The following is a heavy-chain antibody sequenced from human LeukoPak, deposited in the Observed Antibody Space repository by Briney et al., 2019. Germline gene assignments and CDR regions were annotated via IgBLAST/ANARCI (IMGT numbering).Heavy chain of an antibody. CDR2: INHRGST. Sequence: PSETLSLTCDVYGGSFSGYYWSWIRQPPGKGLEWIGEINHRGSTNYNPSLKSRVTTAVDTSKNQFSLKLSSVTAADTAVYYCARGPLNLDYWGQGTLVTVPS. J-gene: IGHJ4*02. CDR3: ARGPLNLDY. CDR1: GGSFSGYY. V-gene: IGHV4-34*01.